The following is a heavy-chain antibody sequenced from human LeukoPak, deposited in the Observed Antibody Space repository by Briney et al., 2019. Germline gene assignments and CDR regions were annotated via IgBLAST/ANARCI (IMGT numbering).Heavy chain of an antibody. V-gene: IGHV3-21*01. CDR3: ARGADGVSSNSRGWFDP. Sequence: GGSLRLSCAASGFTFNRYNMNWVRPAPGKGLEWVSSISTSSSYIYYADSVRGRFTISRDNAKNSLYLQMNSLRAEDTAVYSCARGADGVSSNSRGWFDPWGQGTLVTVSS. CDR1: GFTFNRYN. CDR2: ISTSSSYI. D-gene: IGHD2-15*01. J-gene: IGHJ5*02.